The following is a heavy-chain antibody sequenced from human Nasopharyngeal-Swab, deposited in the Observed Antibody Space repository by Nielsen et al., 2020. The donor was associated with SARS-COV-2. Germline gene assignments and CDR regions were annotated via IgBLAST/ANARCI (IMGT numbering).Heavy chain of an antibody. CDR2: IYYSGST. CDR3: ARHGTTVTRNYAFDI. D-gene: IGHD4-17*01. Sequence: WIRQPPGKGLEWIGSIYYSGSTYYNPSLKSRVTISVHTSKNQFSLKLSSVTAADTAVYYCARHGTTVTRNYAFDIWGQGTMVTVSS. J-gene: IGHJ3*02. V-gene: IGHV4-39*01.